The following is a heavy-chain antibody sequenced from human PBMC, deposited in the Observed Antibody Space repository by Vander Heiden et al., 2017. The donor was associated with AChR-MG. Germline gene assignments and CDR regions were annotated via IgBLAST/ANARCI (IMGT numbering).Heavy chain of an antibody. D-gene: IGHD2-15*01. CDR1: GFTFNNYA. Sequence: EVQLLESGGGLVQPGGSLILPCAASGFTFNNYAMTWVRQAPGKGLEWVSALSASGGSTYYADSVKGRFTISRDNSKNTLYLQMSSLGAEDTAMYYCARLEGWRSLDYWGQGTLVTVSS. V-gene: IGHV3-23*01. CDR3: ARLEGWRSLDY. J-gene: IGHJ4*02. CDR2: LSASGGST.